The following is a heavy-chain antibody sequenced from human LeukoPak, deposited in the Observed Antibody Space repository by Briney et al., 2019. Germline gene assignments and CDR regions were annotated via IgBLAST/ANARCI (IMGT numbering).Heavy chain of an antibody. D-gene: IGHD3-10*01. Sequence: PSETLSLTCTVSGGSISSSSYYWGWIRQPPGKGLEWIGSIYYSGSTYYNPSLKSRVTISVDTSKNQFSLKLSSVTAADTAVYYCARHGSLWFGEFASKFDYWGQGTLVTVSS. V-gene: IGHV4-39*01. J-gene: IGHJ4*02. CDR3: ARHGSLWFGEFASKFDY. CDR1: GGSISSSSYY. CDR2: IYYSGST.